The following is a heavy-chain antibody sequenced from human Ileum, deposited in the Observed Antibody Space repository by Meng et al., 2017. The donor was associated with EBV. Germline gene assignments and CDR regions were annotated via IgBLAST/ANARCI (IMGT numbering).Heavy chain of an antibody. J-gene: IGHJ5*02. CDR3: ARPIAAAGWFDP. D-gene: IGHD6-13*01. CDR1: GGPINSSSYY. Sequence: QLRPQGSGPGMVKPSETLSLTCPVSGGPINSSSYYWGWIRQPPGKGLEWIGSIYYSGRTYYNPSLKSRVTISVDTSKNQFSLKLSSVTAADTAVYYCARPIAAAGWFDPWGQGTLVTVSS. V-gene: IGHV4-39*01. CDR2: IYYSGRT.